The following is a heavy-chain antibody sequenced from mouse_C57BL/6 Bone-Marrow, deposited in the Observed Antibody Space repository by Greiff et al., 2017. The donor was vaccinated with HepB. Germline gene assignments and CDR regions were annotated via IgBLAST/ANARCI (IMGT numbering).Heavy chain of an antibody. J-gene: IGHJ4*01. CDR2: INPNNGGT. Sequence: EVQLQQSGPELVKPGASVKISCKASGYTFTDYYMNWVKQSHGKSLEWIGDINPNNGGTSYNQKFKGKATLTVDKSSSTAYMELRSLTSEDSAVYYCAKYQYYYAMDYWGQGTSVTVSS. CDR1: GYTFTDYY. V-gene: IGHV1-26*01. CDR3: AKYQYYYAMDY. D-gene: IGHD5-1*01.